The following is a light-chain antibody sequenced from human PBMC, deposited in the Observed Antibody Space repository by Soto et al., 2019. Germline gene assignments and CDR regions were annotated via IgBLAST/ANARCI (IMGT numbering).Light chain of an antibody. CDR3: QQRSKWPALT. Sequence: EIVLTQSPATLSLSPGERATLFCRASQSISTYLAWYQQKPGQAPRLLIYDASNRATGIPARFSGSGSGTDFTLTISSLEPEDFAVYYCQQRSKWPALTFGGGTKVELK. CDR2: DAS. J-gene: IGKJ4*01. V-gene: IGKV3-11*01. CDR1: QSISTY.